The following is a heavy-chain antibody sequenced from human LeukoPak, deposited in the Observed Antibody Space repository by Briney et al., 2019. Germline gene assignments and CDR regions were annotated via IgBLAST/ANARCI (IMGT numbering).Heavy chain of an antibody. V-gene: IGHV3-23*01. D-gene: IGHD1-26*01. J-gene: IGHJ4*02. Sequence: ETLSLTCAVYGGSFSGYYWSWVRQAPGKGLEWVSAISGSGGTTYDADSVKGRFTISRDNSRNTLYLQMNSLRVEDTAVFYCAKGGVGAHFDCWGQGTLVTVSS. CDR2: ISGSGGTT. CDR3: AKGGVGAHFDC. CDR1: GGSFSGYY.